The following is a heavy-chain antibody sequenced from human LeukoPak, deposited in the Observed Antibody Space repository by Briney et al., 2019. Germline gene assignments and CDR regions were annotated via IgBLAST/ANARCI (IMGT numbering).Heavy chain of an antibody. CDR1: GFTFSSYG. J-gene: IGHJ4*02. V-gene: IGHV3-23*01. D-gene: IGHD3-10*01. CDR3: AKALGTAMVRGVIDY. Sequence: GGSLRLSCAASGFTFSSYGMSWVRQAPGKGLEWVSAISGSGGSTYYADSVKGRFTISRDNAKNSLYLQMNSLRAEDTAVYYCAKALGTAMVRGVIDYWGQGTPVTVSS. CDR2: ISGSGGST.